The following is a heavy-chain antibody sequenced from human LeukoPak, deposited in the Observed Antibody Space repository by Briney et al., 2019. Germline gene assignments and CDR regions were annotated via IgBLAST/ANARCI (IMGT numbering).Heavy chain of an antibody. CDR3: ARDLRYGGAEH. Sequence: GGSLRLSCAAFGFTFSSYEMNWVRQAPGKGLEWVSYISSSGSTIYYADSVKGRFTISRDNAKNSLYLQMNSLRAEDTAVYYCARDLRYGGAEHWGQGTLVTVSS. J-gene: IGHJ1*01. V-gene: IGHV3-48*03. CDR1: GFTFSSYE. CDR2: ISSSGSTI. D-gene: IGHD3-9*01.